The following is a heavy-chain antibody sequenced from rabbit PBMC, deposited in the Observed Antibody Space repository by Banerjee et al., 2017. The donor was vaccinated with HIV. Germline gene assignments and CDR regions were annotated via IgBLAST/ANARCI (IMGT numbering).Heavy chain of an antibody. D-gene: IGHD4-1*01. CDR3: ARDLAGVIGWNFNL. CDR1: GFDFSGDA. J-gene: IGHJ4*01. Sequence: QEQLVESGGGLVQPEGSLTLTCKASGFDFSGDAMCWVRQAPGKGLEWIGCIYTDSGNTYYANWTKGRFTISKTSSTTVTLQMTSLTAADTATYFCARDLAGVIGWNFNLWGPGTLVTVS. V-gene: IGHV1S45*01. CDR2: IYTDSGNT.